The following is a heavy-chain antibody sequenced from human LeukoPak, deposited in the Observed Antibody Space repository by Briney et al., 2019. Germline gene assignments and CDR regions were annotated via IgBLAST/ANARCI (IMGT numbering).Heavy chain of an antibody. D-gene: IGHD3-10*01. Sequence: GGPLRLSCAASGFTFSSYSMNWVRQAPGKGLEWVSSISSSSSYIYYADSVKGRFTISRDNAKNSLYLQMNSLRAEDTAVYYCARDGGYGSGSYYNVRYFDYWGQGTLVTVSS. CDR3: ARDGGYGSGSYYNVRYFDY. CDR1: GFTFSSYS. CDR2: ISSSSSYI. J-gene: IGHJ4*02. V-gene: IGHV3-21*01.